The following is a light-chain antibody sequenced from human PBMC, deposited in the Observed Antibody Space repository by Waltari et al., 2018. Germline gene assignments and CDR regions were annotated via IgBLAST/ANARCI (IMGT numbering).Light chain of an antibody. CDR3: VTWDDSLSGAV. V-gene: IGLV1-47*01. CDR2: KNN. J-gene: IGLJ7*01. CDR1: NSNIGINH. Sequence: QSVLTQPPSASGTPGQRVTISCSGSNSNIGINHVYWYQQLPGTAPKLLIYKNNQRPSGVPDRFSGSKSGTSASLAISGLRSEDEADYYCVTWDDSLSGAVFGGGTQLTVL.